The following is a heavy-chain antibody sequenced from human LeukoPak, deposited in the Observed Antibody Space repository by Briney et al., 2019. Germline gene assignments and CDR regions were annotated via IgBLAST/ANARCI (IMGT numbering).Heavy chain of an antibody. Sequence: GESLKISCKISGDGLTNNWIGWVRQMPGKGLEWMGIIYPGDSDTRYNPSFQDQVTISADKSINTAYLQLSSLKASDTAMYYCARQFYDSSGYYPYFDSWGQGTLVTVSS. CDR1: GDGLTNNW. J-gene: IGHJ4*02. D-gene: IGHD3-22*01. V-gene: IGHV5-51*01. CDR2: IYPGDSDT. CDR3: ARQFYDSSGYYPYFDS.